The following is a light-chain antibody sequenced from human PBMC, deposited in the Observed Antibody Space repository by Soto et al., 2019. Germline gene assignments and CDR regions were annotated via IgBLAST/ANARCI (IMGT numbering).Light chain of an antibody. J-gene: IGKJ1*01. CDR3: QQYNSYSWT. CDR1: QTISSW. Sequence: DIHMTQSPSTLSGSVGDSVTIACRASQTISSWLAWYQQKKGKAPKLLIYKASTLKSGVPSRFSGSGYGTEFTLTISSLQTDDFATYYCQQYNSYSWTFGQGTKVDIK. V-gene: IGKV1-5*03. CDR2: KAS.